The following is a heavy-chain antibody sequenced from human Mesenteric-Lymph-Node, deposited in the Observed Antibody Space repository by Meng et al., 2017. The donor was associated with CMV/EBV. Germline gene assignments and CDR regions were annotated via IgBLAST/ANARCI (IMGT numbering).Heavy chain of an antibody. CDR1: GFTFSSYE. Sequence: GESLKISCAASGFTFSSYEMNWVRQAPGKGLEWVSYISSSGSTIYYADSVKGRFTISRDNAKNSLYLQMNSLRAEDTAVYYCAKIQYSSGWHEAGYWGQGTLVTVSS. CDR2: ISSSGSTI. J-gene: IGHJ4*02. CDR3: AKIQYSSGWHEAGY. V-gene: IGHV3-48*03. D-gene: IGHD6-19*01.